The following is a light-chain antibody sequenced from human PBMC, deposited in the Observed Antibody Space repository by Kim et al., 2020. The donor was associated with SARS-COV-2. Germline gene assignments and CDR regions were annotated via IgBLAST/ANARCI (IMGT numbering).Light chain of an antibody. V-gene: IGKV1-5*03. CDR2: KAS. CDR1: QSISSW. J-gene: IGKJ3*01. CDR3: QQYNSYSFT. Sequence: APVGDRVTIPCRASQSISSWLAWYQQKPGKAPKLLIYKASSLESGVPSRFSGSGSGTEFTLTISSLQPDDFATYYCQQYNSYSFTFGPGTKVDIK.